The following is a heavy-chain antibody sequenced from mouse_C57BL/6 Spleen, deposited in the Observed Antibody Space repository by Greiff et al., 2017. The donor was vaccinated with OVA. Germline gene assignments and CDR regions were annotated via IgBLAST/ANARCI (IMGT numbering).Heavy chain of an antibody. CDR3: ARMGDYDVNAMDY. CDR1: GYTFTSYW. D-gene: IGHD2-4*01. J-gene: IGHJ4*01. V-gene: IGHV1-55*01. CDR2: IYPGSGST. Sequence: QQPGAELVKPGASVKMSCKASGYTFTSYWITWVKQRPGQGLEWIGDIYPGSGSTNYNEKFKSKATLTVDTSSSTAYMQLSSLTSEDSAVYYCARMGDYDVNAMDYWGQGTSVTVSS.